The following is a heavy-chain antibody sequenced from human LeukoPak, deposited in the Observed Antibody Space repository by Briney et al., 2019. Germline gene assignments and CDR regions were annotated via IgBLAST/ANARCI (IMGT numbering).Heavy chain of an antibody. J-gene: IGHJ3*02. Sequence: EASVKVSCKASVGTFSSYTISWVRQAPGQGLEWMGRIIPILGIANYAQKLQGRVTITADKSTSTAYMELSSLRSEDTAVYYCARDWGVGGYSYGNAFDIWGQGTMVTVSS. V-gene: IGHV1-69*10. D-gene: IGHD5-18*01. CDR2: IIPILGIA. CDR3: ARDWGVGGYSYGNAFDI. CDR1: VGTFSSYT.